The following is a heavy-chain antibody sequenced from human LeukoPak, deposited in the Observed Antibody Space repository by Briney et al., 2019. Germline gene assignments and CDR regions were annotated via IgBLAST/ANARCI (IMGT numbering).Heavy chain of an antibody. Sequence: GGSLRLSCAASGFTVSSNYMSWVRQAPGKGLEWVSVIYSGGSTYYADSVKGRFTISRDNSKNTLYLQMNSLRAEDTAVYYCARHNLIGGRGYFDYWGQGTLVTVSS. CDR1: GFTVSSNY. CDR2: IYSGGST. CDR3: ARHNLIGGRGYFDY. D-gene: IGHD2-15*01. J-gene: IGHJ4*02. V-gene: IGHV3-66*04.